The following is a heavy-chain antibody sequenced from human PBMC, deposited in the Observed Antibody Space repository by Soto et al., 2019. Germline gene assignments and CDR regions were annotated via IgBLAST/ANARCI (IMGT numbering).Heavy chain of an antibody. J-gene: IGHJ6*01. CDR2: ISGYDGNT. CDR1: GYTFSTYG. V-gene: IGHV1-18*01. CDR3: ARDSYSGSSRGSYYHGTDV. Sequence: QVHLVQSGPEVKKPGASVKVSCKASGYTFSTYGLSWVRQAPGQGLEWMGWISGYDGNTNYAQNLQGRVTMTTDTYTNTCYKEVRSLASDDTAVDYCARDSYSGSSRGSYYHGTDVWGQGTTVTVSS. D-gene: IGHD1-26*01.